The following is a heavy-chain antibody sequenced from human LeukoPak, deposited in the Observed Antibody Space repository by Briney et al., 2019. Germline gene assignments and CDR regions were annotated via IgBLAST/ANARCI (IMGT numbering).Heavy chain of an antibody. Sequence: GSSVKVSCKASGGTFSSYAISWVRQAPGQGLEWTGWINPSSGGTNYAQKFQGRVTMTRDTSISTAYMELSRLRSDDTAVYYCARDVGEYCSSVSCYASDYWGQGTLVTVSS. V-gene: IGHV1-2*02. J-gene: IGHJ4*02. CDR3: ARDVGEYCSSVSCYASDY. CDR1: GGTFSSYA. D-gene: IGHD2-2*01. CDR2: INPSSGGT.